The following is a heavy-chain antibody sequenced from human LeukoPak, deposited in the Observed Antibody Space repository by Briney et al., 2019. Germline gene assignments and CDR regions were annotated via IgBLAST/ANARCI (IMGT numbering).Heavy chain of an antibody. CDR3: ARVPPYSGHMDV. J-gene: IGHJ6*03. V-gene: IGHV3-11*01. D-gene: IGHD6-13*01. CDR1: VLTLSEYY. Sequence: GVSLRLSCAASVLTLSEYYMSWIRQAPGKGLDCGSHISIRGNTIHYVESVKALYTISRDNVKNLLYLHMNTLRVDHTSVYYCARVPPYSGHMDVWGNGTTVTASS. CDR2: ISIRGNTI.